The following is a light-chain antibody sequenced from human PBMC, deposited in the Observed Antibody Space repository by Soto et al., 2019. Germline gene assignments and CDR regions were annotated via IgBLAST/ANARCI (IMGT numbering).Light chain of an antibody. Sequence: EIVLTQSPATLSLSPGERATLSCRASQSVSSYLAWYQQKPGQAPRLLIYEASNSATSIPARFSGSGSGTDFTLTISSLEPEDFAVYYCQQRSNWPPVVTFGPGTKVDIK. V-gene: IGKV3-11*01. CDR2: EAS. CDR3: QQRSNWPPVVT. J-gene: IGKJ3*01. CDR1: QSVSSY.